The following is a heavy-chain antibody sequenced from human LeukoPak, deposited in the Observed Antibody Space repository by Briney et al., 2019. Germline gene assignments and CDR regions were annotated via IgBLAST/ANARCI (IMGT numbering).Heavy chain of an antibody. CDR2: IYYSGST. CDR3: ARQDIVVVPAAINY. V-gene: IGHV4-39*01. Sequence: LRLSCAASGFTFSSYEMNWVRQAPGKGLEWIGSIYYSGSTYYNPSLKSRVTISVDTSKNQFSLKLSSVTAADAAVYYCARQDIVVVPAAINYWGQGTLVTVSS. CDR1: GFTFSSYE. J-gene: IGHJ4*02. D-gene: IGHD2-2*02.